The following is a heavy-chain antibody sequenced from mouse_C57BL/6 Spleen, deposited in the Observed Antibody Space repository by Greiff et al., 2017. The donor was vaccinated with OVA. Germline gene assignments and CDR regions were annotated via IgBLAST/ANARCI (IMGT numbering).Heavy chain of an antibody. Sequence: QVQLQQPGAELVRPGSSVKLSCKASGYTFTSYWMDWVKQRPGQGLEWIGNIYTSDSETNYNQKFKDKATLTVDKSTSTAYMQLSSLTSEYSTVYYCATLYYYCSSSGWGQGTTLTVSS. D-gene: IGHD1-1*01. CDR1: GYTFTSYW. CDR3: ATLYYYCSSSG. CDR2: IYTSDSET. V-gene: IGHV1-61*01. J-gene: IGHJ2*01.